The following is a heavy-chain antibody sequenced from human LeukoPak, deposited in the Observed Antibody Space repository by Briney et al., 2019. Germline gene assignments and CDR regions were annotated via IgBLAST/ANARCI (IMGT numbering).Heavy chain of an antibody. Sequence: SGGSLRLSCAASGFTLSSYDMHWVRQAPGKGLEWVAIISYDGGNKYYADSVKGRFTISRDNSKNTLFLQMNSLRAEDTAVYFCARSYQRYYFDYWGQGTLVTVSS. D-gene: IGHD1-14*01. CDR1: GFTLSSYD. J-gene: IGHJ4*02. V-gene: IGHV3-30*03. CDR2: ISYDGGNK. CDR3: ARSYQRYYFDY.